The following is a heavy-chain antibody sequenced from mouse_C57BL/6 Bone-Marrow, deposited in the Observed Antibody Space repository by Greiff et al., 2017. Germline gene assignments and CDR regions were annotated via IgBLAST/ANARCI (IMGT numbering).Heavy chain of an antibody. Sequence: VHLVESGAELVMPGASVKLSCKASGYTFTSYWMHWVKQRPGQGLEWIGEIDPSDSYTTYNQKFKGKSTLTVDKSSSTAYMQLSSLTSEDSAGYYCARADGYFGYWGQGTTLTVSS. CDR3: ARADGYFGY. J-gene: IGHJ2*01. D-gene: IGHD2-3*01. CDR1: GYTFTSYW. CDR2: IDPSDSYT. V-gene: IGHV1-69*01.